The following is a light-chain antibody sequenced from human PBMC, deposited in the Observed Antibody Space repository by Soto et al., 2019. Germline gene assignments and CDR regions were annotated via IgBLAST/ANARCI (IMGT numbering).Light chain of an antibody. CDR1: SSDVGSYKL. Sequence: QSALTQPASVSGSPGQSLPISCTGTSSDVGSYKLVSWYQQHQGKAPKLMISEVSKRPSGISDRFSGSKSGSTASLTISGLQAEDEADYYCCSYAGTSTHTVFGGGTQLTVL. J-gene: IGLJ7*01. V-gene: IGLV2-23*02. CDR2: EVS. CDR3: CSYAGTSTHTV.